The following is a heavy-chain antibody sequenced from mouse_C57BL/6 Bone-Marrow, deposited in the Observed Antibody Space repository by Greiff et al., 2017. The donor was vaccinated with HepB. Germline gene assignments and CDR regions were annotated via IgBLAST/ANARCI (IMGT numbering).Heavy chain of an antibody. CDR2: ISDGGSYT. Sequence: EVKLMESGGGLVKPGGSLKLSCAASGFTFSSYAMSWVRQTPEKRLEWVATISDGGSYTYYPDNVKGRFTISRDNAKNNLYLQMSHLKSEDTAMYYCAREVFSYGSSSYAMDYWGQGTSVTVSS. J-gene: IGHJ4*01. CDR3: AREVFSYGSSSYAMDY. CDR1: GFTFSSYA. D-gene: IGHD1-1*01. V-gene: IGHV5-4*01.